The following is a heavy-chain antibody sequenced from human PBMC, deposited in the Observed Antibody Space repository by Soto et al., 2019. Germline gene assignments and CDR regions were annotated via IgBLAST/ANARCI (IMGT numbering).Heavy chain of an antibody. CDR2: IYYSGST. D-gene: IGHD4-17*01. CDR3: AGWLSTVVTRRWFDP. V-gene: IGHV4-31*03. J-gene: IGHJ5*02. CDR1: GGSISSGGYY. Sequence: LSLTCTVSGGSISSGGYYWSWIRQHPGKGLEWIGYIYYSGSTYYTPSLKSRVTISVDTSKNQFSLKLSSVTAADTAVYYRAGWLSTVVTRRWFDPWGQGTLVTVSS.